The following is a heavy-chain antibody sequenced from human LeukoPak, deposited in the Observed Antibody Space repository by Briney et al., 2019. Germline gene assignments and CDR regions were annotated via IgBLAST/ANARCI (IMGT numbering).Heavy chain of an antibody. J-gene: IGHJ6*03. D-gene: IGHD1-14*01. CDR2: IVPMLGTT. CDR1: GGTFNNHA. CDR3: ASGPFLTFDHTPEGYYHYFMDV. Sequence: ASVNVSCKASGGTFNNHAFTWVRQAPGQGLEWMGGIVPMLGTTNYAQKFQGRLTITADASTSTAYMELSSLRSEDTAVYYCASGPFLTFDHTPEGYYHYFMDVWGTGTTV. V-gene: IGHV1-69*01.